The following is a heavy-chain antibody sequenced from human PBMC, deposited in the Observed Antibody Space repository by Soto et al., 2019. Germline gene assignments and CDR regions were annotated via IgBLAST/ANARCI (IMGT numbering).Heavy chain of an antibody. Sequence: EVQLVESGGGLVQPGGSLRLSCAASGFTFSIYSMNWVRQAPGKGLEWVSYISSSGSTIYYAGSVKGRFTISRDNAKNSLYLQMNSLRAEDTALYYCAREVFYFDCWGQGTLVTVSS. CDR2: ISSSGSTI. J-gene: IGHJ4*02. V-gene: IGHV3-48*01. CDR1: GFTFSIYS. CDR3: AREVFYFDC.